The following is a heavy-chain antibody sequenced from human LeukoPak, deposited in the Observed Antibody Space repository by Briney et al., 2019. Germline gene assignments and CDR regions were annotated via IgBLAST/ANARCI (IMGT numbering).Heavy chain of an antibody. CDR3: AREFDHGDYDLGHAFDI. CDR2: IYSGGST. Sequence: GGSLRLSCAASGFTVSSNYMSWVRQAPGKGLEWVSVIYSGGSTYYADSVKGRFTISRDNSKNTLYLQMNSLRAEDTAVYYCAREFDHGDYDLGHAFDIWGQGTMVTVSS. D-gene: IGHD4-17*01. J-gene: IGHJ3*02. V-gene: IGHV3-66*01. CDR1: GFTVSSNY.